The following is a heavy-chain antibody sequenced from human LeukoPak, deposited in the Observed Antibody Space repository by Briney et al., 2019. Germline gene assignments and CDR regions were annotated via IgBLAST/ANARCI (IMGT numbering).Heavy chain of an antibody. CDR3: ARLSSKQWLVHPVDY. J-gene: IGHJ4*02. D-gene: IGHD6-19*01. V-gene: IGHV5-10-1*01. CDR2: IDPSDSYT. CDR1: GYSFTSYW. Sequence: GESLRTSCKGSGYSFTSYWISWVRQMPGKGLEWMGRIDPSDSYTNYSPSFQGHVTISADKSISTAYLQWSSLKASDTAMYYCARLSSKQWLVHPVDYWGQGTLVTVSS.